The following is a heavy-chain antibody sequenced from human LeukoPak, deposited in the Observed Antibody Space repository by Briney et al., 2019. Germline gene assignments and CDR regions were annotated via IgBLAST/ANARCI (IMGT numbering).Heavy chain of an antibody. J-gene: IGHJ4*02. V-gene: IGHV4-34*01. CDR2: INHSGST. Sequence: SETLSLTCAVYGGSFSGYYWSWIRQPPVKGLEWIGEINHSGSTNYNPSLKSRVTISVDTSKNQFSLKLSPVTAADTAVYYCAFSGKVSSGRFDYWGQGTLVTVSS. CDR3: AFSGKVSSGRFDY. CDR1: GGSFSGYY. D-gene: IGHD1-26*01.